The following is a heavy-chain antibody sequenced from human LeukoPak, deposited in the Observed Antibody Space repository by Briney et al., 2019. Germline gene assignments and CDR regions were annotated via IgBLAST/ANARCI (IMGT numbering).Heavy chain of an antibody. CDR1: GFTFSSYA. CDR3: AKDHRYYYDSSALDAFDI. V-gene: IGHV3-23*01. Sequence: GGSLRLSCAASGFTFSSYAMSWVRQAPGKGLEWVSAISGSGGSTYYADSVKGRFTISRDNSKNTLYLQMNSLRAEDTAVYYCAKDHRYYYDSSALDAFDIWGQGTMVTVSS. CDR2: ISGSGGST. D-gene: IGHD3-22*01. J-gene: IGHJ3*02.